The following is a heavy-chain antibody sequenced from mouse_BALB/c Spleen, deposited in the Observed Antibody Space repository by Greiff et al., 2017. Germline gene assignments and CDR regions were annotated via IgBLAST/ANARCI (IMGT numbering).Heavy chain of an antibody. CDR3: ARSMITWGMDY. CDR2: ISYSGST. D-gene: IGHD2-4*01. Sequence: EVQLQESGPGLVKPSQSLSLTCTVTGYSITSDYAWNWIRQFPGNKLEWMGYISYSGSTSYNPSLKSRISITRDTSKNQFFLQLNSVTTEDTATYYCARSMITWGMDYWGQGTSVTVSS. V-gene: IGHV3-2*02. J-gene: IGHJ4*01. CDR1: GYSITSDYA.